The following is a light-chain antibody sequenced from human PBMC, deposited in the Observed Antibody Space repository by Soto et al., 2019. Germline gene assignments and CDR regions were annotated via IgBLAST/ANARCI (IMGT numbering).Light chain of an antibody. CDR3: GTWDSSLSAYV. CDR2: DNN. Sequence: QSVLTQPPSVSAAPGQKVTISCSGSSSNIGNNYVSWYQQVPGTAPKLLIYDNNKRPSGIPDRFSGSKSGTSATLGITGLQTGDEADYYCGTWDSSLSAYVFGTGIKLTVL. J-gene: IGLJ1*01. CDR1: SSNIGNNY. V-gene: IGLV1-51*01.